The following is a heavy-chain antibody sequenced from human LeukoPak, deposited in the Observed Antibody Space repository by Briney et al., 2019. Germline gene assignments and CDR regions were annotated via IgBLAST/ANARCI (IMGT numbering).Heavy chain of an antibody. D-gene: IGHD3-22*01. CDR1: GGSISSGGYS. Sequence: SQTLSLTCAVSGGSISSGGYSWSWIRQPPGKGLEWIGYIYHSGSTYYNPSLKSRVTISVDTSKNQFSLKLSSVTAADTAVYYCARQLDSSGYYYYYAFDIWGQGTMVTVSS. V-gene: IGHV4-30-2*02. J-gene: IGHJ3*02. CDR3: ARQLDSSGYYYYYAFDI. CDR2: IYHSGST.